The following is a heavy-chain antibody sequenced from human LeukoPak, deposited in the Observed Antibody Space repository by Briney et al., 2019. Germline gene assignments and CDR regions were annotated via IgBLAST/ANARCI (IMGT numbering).Heavy chain of an antibody. Sequence: GGSLRLSCAASGFTFSSYEMNWVRQAPGKGLEWVSYISSSGSTIYYADSVKGRFTISRDNAKNSLYLQMNSLRAEDTAVYYCARSRDYVWGSYHYRGAFDIWGQGTMVTVSS. CDR3: ARSRDYVWGSYHYRGAFDI. V-gene: IGHV3-48*03. J-gene: IGHJ3*02. D-gene: IGHD3-16*02. CDR2: ISSSGSTI. CDR1: GFTFSSYE.